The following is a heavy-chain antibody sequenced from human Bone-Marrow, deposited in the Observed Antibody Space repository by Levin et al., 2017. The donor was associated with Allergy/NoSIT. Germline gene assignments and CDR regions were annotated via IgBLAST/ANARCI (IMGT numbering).Heavy chain of an antibody. Sequence: PGGSLRLSCAASGFTFSSYSMNWVRQAPGKGLEWVSYISSSSSTIYYADSVKGRFTISRDNAKNSLYLQMNSLRAEDTAVYYCAREYCSSTSCYDYYYYGMDVWGQGTTVTVSS. CDR3: AREYCSSTSCYDYYYYGMDV. CDR2: ISSSSSTI. D-gene: IGHD2-2*01. CDR1: GFTFSSYS. J-gene: IGHJ6*02. V-gene: IGHV3-48*01.